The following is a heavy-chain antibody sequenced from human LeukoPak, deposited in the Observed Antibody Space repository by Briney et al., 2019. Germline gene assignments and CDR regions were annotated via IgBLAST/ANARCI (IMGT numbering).Heavy chain of an antibody. CDR1: GFTVSSYN. J-gene: IGHJ4*02. V-gene: IGHV1-24*01. Sequence: GGSLRLSCAASGFTVSSYNMHWVRQAPGKGLEWMGGFDPEDGETIYAQKFQGRVTMTEDTSTDTAYMELSSLRSEDTAVYYCATGEIGQWLVYFDYWGQGTLVTVSS. CDR2: FDPEDGET. D-gene: IGHD6-19*01. CDR3: ATGEIGQWLVYFDY.